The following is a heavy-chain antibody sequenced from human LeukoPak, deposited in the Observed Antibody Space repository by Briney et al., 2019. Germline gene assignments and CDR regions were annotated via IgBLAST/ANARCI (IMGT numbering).Heavy chain of an antibody. CDR3: ARDIGDYYGSGSYS. Sequence: SETLSLTCTVSGDSIGATYWNWIRQPPGKGLEWIGYIYYTGSTNYNPSLKSRVTISVDTSKNQFSLKLSSVTAADTAVYYCARDIGDYYGSGSYSWGQGTLVTVSS. V-gene: IGHV4-59*12. CDR2: IYYTGST. CDR1: GDSIGATY. J-gene: IGHJ5*02. D-gene: IGHD3-10*01.